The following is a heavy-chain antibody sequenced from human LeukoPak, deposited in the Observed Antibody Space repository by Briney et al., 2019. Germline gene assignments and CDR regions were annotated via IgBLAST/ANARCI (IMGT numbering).Heavy chain of an antibody. V-gene: IGHV3-30*03. CDR3: VRENWFFDY. Sequence: SGGSLRLSCAASGFTFSNYGMHWVRQAPGKGLEWVAIISYDGSNKYYADSVKGRFTISRDNSKNTLFLQMNSLRAEDTAVYYCVRENWFFDYWGQGSLVTVSS. CDR1: GFTFSNYG. J-gene: IGHJ4*02. CDR2: ISYDGSNK. D-gene: IGHD3-10*01.